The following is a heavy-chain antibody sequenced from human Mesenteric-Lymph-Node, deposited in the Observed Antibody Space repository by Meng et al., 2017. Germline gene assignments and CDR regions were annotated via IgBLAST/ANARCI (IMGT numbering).Heavy chain of an antibody. J-gene: IGHJ4*02. V-gene: IGHV3-23*01. CDR2: ISGSGFNK. D-gene: IGHD3-10*01. Sequence: SCKASGGTFSSYAISWVRQAPGKGLEWVSVISGSGFNKYYADSVKGRLTISRDDSKNKVYLQMNDLRAEDTAVYYCAKDSDGRSGTYADFDYWGQGTLVTVSS. CDR3: AKDSDGRSGTYADFDY. CDR1: GGTFSSYA.